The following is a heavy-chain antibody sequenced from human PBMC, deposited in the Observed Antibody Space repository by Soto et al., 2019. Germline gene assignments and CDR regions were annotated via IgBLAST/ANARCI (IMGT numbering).Heavy chain of an antibody. D-gene: IGHD6-13*01. J-gene: IGHJ4*02. CDR2: ISDSGRT. CDR3: ARLLRGMDHRMAYFDY. CDR1: GESVNTFF. V-gene: IGHV4-59*02. Sequence: ICCTLSGESVNTFFWGLILQKPWRGLEWIGYISDSGRTDYIPSLKSRVTISVDTSKNQFSLKVSSVTAADTSVYYCARLLRGMDHRMAYFDYWGQGTLVT.